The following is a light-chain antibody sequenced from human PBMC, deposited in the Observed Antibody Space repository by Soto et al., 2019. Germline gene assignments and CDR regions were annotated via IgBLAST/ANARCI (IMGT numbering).Light chain of an antibody. J-gene: IGKJ1*01. Sequence: DLRMTQSPSSLSASVGDRVTLTCRASQSISSYLNWYQQKPPNSPKLLIYAASSSQSGGPSRFSGSGSGTDFTLTTSSRQTDDFAAHYYHPMSSTSLQTFGQGTKVDI. CDR1: QSISSY. CDR3: HPMSSTSLQT. CDR2: AAS. V-gene: IGKV1-39*01.